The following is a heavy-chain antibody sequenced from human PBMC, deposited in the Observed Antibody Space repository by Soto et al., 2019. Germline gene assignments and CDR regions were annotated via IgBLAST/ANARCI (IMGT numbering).Heavy chain of an antibody. J-gene: IGHJ4*02. V-gene: IGHV1-18*01. CDR2: ISAYNGNT. D-gene: IGHD2-2*01. Sequence: ASVKVSCKASGYTFTSYGISWVRQAPGQGLEWMGWISAYNGNTNYAQKLQGRVTMTTDTSTSTAYMELRSLRSDDTAVYYCARVVRPLVVPAATDYWGQGTLVTVSS. CDR3: ARVVRPLVVPAATDY. CDR1: GYTFTSYG.